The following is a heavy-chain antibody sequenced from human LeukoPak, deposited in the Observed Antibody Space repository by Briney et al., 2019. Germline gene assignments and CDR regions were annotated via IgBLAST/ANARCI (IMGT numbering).Heavy chain of an antibody. V-gene: IGHV3-23*01. J-gene: IGHJ4*02. CDR2: ISGSGGST. Sequence: PGGSLRLSCAASGFTFSSYGMSWVRQAPGKGLEWVSAISGSGGSTYYADPVKGRFTISRDNSKNTLYLQMNSLRAEDTAVYYCAKGLYGDSPFCFDYWGQGTLVTVSS. D-gene: IGHD4-17*01. CDR3: AKGLYGDSPFCFDY. CDR1: GFTFSSYG.